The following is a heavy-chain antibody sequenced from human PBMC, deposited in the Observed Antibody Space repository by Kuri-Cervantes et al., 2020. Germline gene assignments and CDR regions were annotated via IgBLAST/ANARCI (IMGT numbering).Heavy chain of an antibody. V-gene: IGHV3-21*01. CDR1: GFTFSSYR. D-gene: IGHD6-6*01. J-gene: IGHJ4*02. Sequence: GGSLRLSCAASGFTFSSYRMNWVRQAPGKGLEWVSSISSSSSYIYYADSVKGRFTISRDNAKNSLYLQMNSLRAEDTAVYYCARDFLQYSSSWGLDYWGQGTLVTVSS. CDR2: ISSSSSYI. CDR3: ARDFLQYSSSWGLDY.